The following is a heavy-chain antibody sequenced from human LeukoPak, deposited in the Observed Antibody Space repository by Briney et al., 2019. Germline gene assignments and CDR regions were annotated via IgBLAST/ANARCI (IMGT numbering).Heavy chain of an antibody. D-gene: IGHD6-13*01. CDR1: GGSFRGYY. J-gene: IGHJ5*02. V-gene: IGHV4-34*01. CDR2: INHSGST. Sequence: SETLSLTCAVYGGSFRGYYWSWIRQPPGKGLEWIGEINHSGSTNYNPSLKSRVTISVDTSKNQFSLKLSSVTAADTAVYYCARASSSWEGFDPWGQGTLVTVSS. CDR3: ARASSSWEGFDP.